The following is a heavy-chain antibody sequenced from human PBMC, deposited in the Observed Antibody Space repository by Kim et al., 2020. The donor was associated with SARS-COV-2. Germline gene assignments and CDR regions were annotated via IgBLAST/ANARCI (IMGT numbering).Heavy chain of an antibody. CDR1: GGSISSYY. CDR2: IYYSGST. D-gene: IGHD5-12*01. CDR3: GRAGFYGGYPSYFDY. J-gene: IGHJ4*02. V-gene: IGHV4-59*13. Sequence: SETLSLTCTVSGGSISSYYWTWIRQPPGKGLEWIGYIYYSGSTNYNPSLKSRVTISVDTSKNQFSLKLNSVTAADTAVYYCGRAGFYGGYPSYFDYWGQGTLVTVSS.